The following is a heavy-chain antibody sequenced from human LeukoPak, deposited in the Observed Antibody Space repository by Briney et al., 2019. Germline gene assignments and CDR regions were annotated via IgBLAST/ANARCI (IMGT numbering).Heavy chain of an antibody. Sequence: SETLSLTCAVYGGSFSGYYWSWIRQPPGKGLEWIGEINHSGSTNYNPSLKSRVTISVDTSKNQFSLKLRSVTAADTAVYYCARDLKQPGDIWGQGTMVTVSS. J-gene: IGHJ3*02. CDR2: INHSGST. CDR3: ARDLKQPGDI. V-gene: IGHV4-34*01. CDR1: GGSFSGYY. D-gene: IGHD6-13*01.